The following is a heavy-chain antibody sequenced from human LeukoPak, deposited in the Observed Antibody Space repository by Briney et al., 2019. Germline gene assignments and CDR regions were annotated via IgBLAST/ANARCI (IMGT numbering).Heavy chain of an antibody. Sequence: VASVKVSFKASGYTFTGYYMHWVRQAPGQGLEWMGWINPNSGGTNYAQKFQGRVTMTRDASISTAYMELSRLRSDDTAVYYCARGGRYCSGGSCYSDFDYWGQGTLVTVSS. V-gene: IGHV1-2*02. J-gene: IGHJ4*02. CDR2: INPNSGGT. D-gene: IGHD2-15*01. CDR3: ARGGRYCSGGSCYSDFDY. CDR1: GYTFTGYY.